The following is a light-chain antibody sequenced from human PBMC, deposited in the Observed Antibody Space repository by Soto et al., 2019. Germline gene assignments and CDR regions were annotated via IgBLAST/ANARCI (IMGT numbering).Light chain of an antibody. Sequence: IQLTQYPSSLSASVEEKNTITCRASQGISSALAWYQQKPGKAPKLLIYDASSLESGVPSRFSGSGSGTDFTLTISSLQPEDFATYYCQQFNSYPFTFGPGTKVDIK. CDR1: QGISSA. CDR2: DAS. J-gene: IGKJ3*01. CDR3: QQFNSYPFT. V-gene: IGKV1-13*02.